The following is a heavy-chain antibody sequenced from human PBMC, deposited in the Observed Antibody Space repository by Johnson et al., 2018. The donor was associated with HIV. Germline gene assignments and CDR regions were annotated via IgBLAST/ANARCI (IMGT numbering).Heavy chain of an antibody. J-gene: IGHJ3*02. Sequence: VLLVESGGGLVQPGGSLRLSCAASGFTFSSYAMSWVRQAPGTGLEWVSALSGSGGSTFYADSVKGRFTISRDNSKNTLYLQMNSLRAEDTAVYYCARSRYDSSGYGIWGQGTMVTVSS. CDR2: LSGSGGST. D-gene: IGHD3-22*01. CDR3: ARSRYDSSGYGI. V-gene: IGHV3-23*04. CDR1: GFTFSSYA.